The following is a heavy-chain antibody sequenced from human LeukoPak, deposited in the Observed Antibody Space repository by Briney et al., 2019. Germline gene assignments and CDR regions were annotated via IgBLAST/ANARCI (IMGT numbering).Heavy chain of an antibody. D-gene: IGHD5-12*01. CDR1: GFTFTSYG. J-gene: IGHJ4*02. V-gene: IGHV1-18*01. CDR2: ISANNGNT. CDR3: ARDHLAMIPSFFGEY. Sequence: GASVKVSCKASGFTFTSYGFNWVRQAPGQGLEWMGWISANNGNTIYAQILQGRVTMTTDTSTTTVYMELRSLRSDDTAAYYCARDHLAMIPSFFGEYWGQGALVTVSS.